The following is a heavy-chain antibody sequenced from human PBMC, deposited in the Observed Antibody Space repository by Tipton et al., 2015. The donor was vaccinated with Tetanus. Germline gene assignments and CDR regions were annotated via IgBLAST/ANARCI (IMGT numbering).Heavy chain of an antibody. V-gene: IGHV4-4*09. J-gene: IGHJ3*02. Sequence: GLVKPSETLSLICTVSGGSMNSYYWSWIRQPPGKGLEWIAFIHHSGLAFSKPSLKSRVSISIDTSQNQFSLRLTSVTAADTAVYFCARNVYTVTNDAFDIWGHGTLVNVSS. CDR3: ARNVYTVTNDAFDI. CDR2: IHHSGLA. CDR1: GGSMNSYY. D-gene: IGHD4-11*01.